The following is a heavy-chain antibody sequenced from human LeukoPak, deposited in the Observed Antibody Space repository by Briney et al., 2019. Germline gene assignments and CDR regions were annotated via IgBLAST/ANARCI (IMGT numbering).Heavy chain of an antibody. J-gene: IGHJ4*02. CDR3: ITDRNYYDSSGYYYVDY. CDR2: IKSKTDGGTT. Sequence: GGSLRLSCVASGFTFSRYSMNWVRQAPGKGLEWVGRIKSKTDGGTTDYGVSVKGRFTISRDDSKNTLYLQMNSLKTEDTAVYYCITDRNYYDSSGYYYVDYWGQGTLVTVSS. V-gene: IGHV3-15*01. CDR1: GFTFSRYS. D-gene: IGHD3-22*01.